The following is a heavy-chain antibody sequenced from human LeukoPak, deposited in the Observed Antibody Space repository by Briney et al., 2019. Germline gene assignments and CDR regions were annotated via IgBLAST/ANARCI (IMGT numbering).Heavy chain of an antibody. J-gene: IGHJ3*02. V-gene: IGHV3-15*01. CDR1: GFTLSNAW. D-gene: IGHD1-26*01. CDR3: ARVQWELLHDAFDI. CDR2: IKSKANGETR. Sequence: GGSLRLSCAASGFTLSNAWVNWVRQAPSKGLEWVGLIKSKANGETRDYADSVKGRFTISRDNSKNTLYLQMNSLRAEDTAVYYCARVQWELLHDAFDIWGQGTMVTVSS.